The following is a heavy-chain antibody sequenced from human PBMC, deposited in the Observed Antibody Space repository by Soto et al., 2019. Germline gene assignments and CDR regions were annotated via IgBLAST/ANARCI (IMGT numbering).Heavy chain of an antibody. CDR2: IYYSGST. V-gene: IGHV4-59*01. D-gene: IGHD3-10*01. Sequence: SETLSLTCTVSGGSISIYYWNWIRQPPGKGLEWIGYIYYSGSTSYNPSLKSRVTISVDTSKNQFSLKLSSVTAADTAVYYCARGTYYFDYWGQGTLVTVSS. J-gene: IGHJ4*02. CDR1: GGSISIYY. CDR3: ARGTYYFDY.